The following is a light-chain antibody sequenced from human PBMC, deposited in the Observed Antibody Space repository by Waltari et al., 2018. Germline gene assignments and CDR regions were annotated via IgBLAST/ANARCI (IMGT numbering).Light chain of an antibody. CDR1: QTISST. CDR3: QQYSHWPPT. Sequence: VMTQSPATLSLSPGERATLSCGASQTISSTLAWYQQKPGQAPRLLMYGASTRAPGVPARFSGSGSGTEFTLTISSLQSEDFAVYYCQQYSHWPPTFGGGTKVEI. V-gene: IGKV3-15*01. CDR2: GAS. J-gene: IGKJ4*01.